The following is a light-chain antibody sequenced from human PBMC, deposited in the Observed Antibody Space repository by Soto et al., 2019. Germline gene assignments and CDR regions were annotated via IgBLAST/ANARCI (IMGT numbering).Light chain of an antibody. CDR2: GAS. CDR1: QSVSNT. V-gene: IGKV3-15*01. J-gene: IGKJ2*01. Sequence: EIVLTQSPATLSVSPGERVTLSCRASQSVSNTLALYQQKPGLAPRLLIYGASTRATGIPARFSGSGSGTVFPLTISSLQSEDFAVYCCQEYVNWPMYTFGQGTKLEI. CDR3: QEYVNWPMYT.